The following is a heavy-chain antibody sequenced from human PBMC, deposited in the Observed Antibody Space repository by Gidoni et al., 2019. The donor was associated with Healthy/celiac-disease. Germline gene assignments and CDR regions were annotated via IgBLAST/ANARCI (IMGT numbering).Heavy chain of an antibody. Sequence: QVQLQESGPGLVKPSQTLSLTCPVPGGSISSGSYYWRWFRQPAGKGLEWIGRIYTSGSTHYNPARKGRVTISGDTSKNQFSLKLSSVTAADTAVYYCAGGRWGSSSWYNWFDPWGQGTLVTVSS. J-gene: IGHJ5*02. CDR2: IYTSGST. CDR3: AGGRWGSSSWYNWFDP. CDR1: GGSISSGSYY. V-gene: IGHV4-61*02. D-gene: IGHD6-13*01.